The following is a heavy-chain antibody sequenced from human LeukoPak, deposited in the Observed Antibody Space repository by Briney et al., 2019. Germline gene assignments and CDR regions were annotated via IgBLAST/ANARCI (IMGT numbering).Heavy chain of an antibody. CDR2: MNPNSGGT. CDR1: GYTFTSYD. V-gene: IGHV1-2*02. Sequence: GASVKVSCKASGYTFTSYDINWVRQATGQGLEWMGWMNPNSGGTNYAQKFQGRVTMTRDTSISTAYMELSRLRSDDTAVYYCARSNYGYYYYYMDVWGKGTTVTVSS. J-gene: IGHJ6*03. D-gene: IGHD4-17*01. CDR3: ARSNYGYYYYYMDV.